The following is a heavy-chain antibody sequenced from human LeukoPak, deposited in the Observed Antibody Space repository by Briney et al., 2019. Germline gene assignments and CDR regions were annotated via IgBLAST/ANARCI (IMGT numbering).Heavy chain of an antibody. CDR3: ARAERLYYYDSSGYSEFDY. Sequence: ASVKVSCKASGGTFSSYAISWVRQAPGQGLEWMGGIIPIFGTANYAQKFQGRVTITADESTSTACMELSSLRSEDTAVYYCARAERLYYYDSSGYSEFDYWGQGTLVTVSS. CDR2: IIPIFGTA. J-gene: IGHJ4*02. CDR1: GGTFSSYA. D-gene: IGHD3-22*01. V-gene: IGHV1-69*13.